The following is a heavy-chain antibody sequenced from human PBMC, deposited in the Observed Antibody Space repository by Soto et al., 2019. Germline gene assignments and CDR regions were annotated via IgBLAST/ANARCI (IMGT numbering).Heavy chain of an antibody. Sequence: QAQLVQSGAEVKKPGASVQFSCTASGLAFPIDDIIWVRQTIGQGLEFRGWMNPSGSNTVYAQKFQCRATITWNTPASRAYRGLRGLRSEDTAVYYRARYLTKAPVAFDGWGQGTMFTVSS. CDR3: ARYLTKAPVAFDG. CDR1: GLAFPIDD. J-gene: IGHJ3*01. V-gene: IGHV1-8*01. CDR2: MNPSGSNT.